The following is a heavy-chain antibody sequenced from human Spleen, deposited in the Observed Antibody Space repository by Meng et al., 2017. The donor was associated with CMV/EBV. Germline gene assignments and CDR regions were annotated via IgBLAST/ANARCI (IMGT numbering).Heavy chain of an antibody. CDR1: GFTFSSYS. D-gene: IGHD1-7*01. CDR2: ISSSSSYI. V-gene: IGHV3-21*01. J-gene: IGHJ4*02. Sequence: GESLKISCAASGFTFSSYSMNWVRQAPGKGLEWVSSISSSSSYIYYADSVKGRFTISRDNAKNSLYLQMNSLRAEDTAVYYCARDESSGNYVDYYFDYWGQGTLVTVSS. CDR3: ARDESSGNYVDYYFDY.